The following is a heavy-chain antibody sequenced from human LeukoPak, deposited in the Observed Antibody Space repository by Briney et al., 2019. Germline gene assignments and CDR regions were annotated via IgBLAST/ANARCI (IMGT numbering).Heavy chain of an antibody. V-gene: IGHV4-59*01. CDR2: IHYSGST. D-gene: IGHD1-26*01. CDR3: ARGVWSYQRKTYYFDY. Sequence: SETLSLTCTVSGGSIRSYYWSWIRQPPGKGLEWIGYIHYSGSTKYNPSLKSRVTISVDTSKNQFSLKLSSVTAADTAVYYCARGVWSYQRKTYYFDYWGQGTLVTVSS. CDR1: GGSIRSYY. J-gene: IGHJ4*02.